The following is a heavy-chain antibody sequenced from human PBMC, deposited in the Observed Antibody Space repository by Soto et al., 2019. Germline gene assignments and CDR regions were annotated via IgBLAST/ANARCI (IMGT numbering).Heavy chain of an antibody. J-gene: IGHJ6*02. Sequence: QVQLVGSGGGVVQPGRSLRLSCAASGLTFNNYGMHWVRQAAGKGLEWLAVIWNEGTNNYYANSVKGRFTISRDNSKNTLYLQLSSLRAEDTAVYYCARRQIPPPTRGAANARGGMDVWGQGTTVTVSS. CDR2: IWNEGTNN. CDR1: GLTFNNYG. V-gene: IGHV3-33*01. CDR3: ARRQIPPPTRGAANARGGMDV. D-gene: IGHD6-25*01.